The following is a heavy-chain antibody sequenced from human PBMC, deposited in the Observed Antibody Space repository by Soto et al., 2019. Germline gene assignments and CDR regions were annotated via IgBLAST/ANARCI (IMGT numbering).Heavy chain of an antibody. CDR1: GFTFSSYA. Sequence: VGSLRLSCAASGFTFSSYAMSWVRQAPGKGLEWVSAISGSGGSTYYADSVKGRFTISRDNSKNTLYLQMNSLRAEDTAVYYCAKDVVVAAKTGYFDYWGQGTLVTVSS. D-gene: IGHD2-21*02. J-gene: IGHJ4*02. CDR2: ISGSGGST. CDR3: AKDVVVAAKTGYFDY. V-gene: IGHV3-23*01.